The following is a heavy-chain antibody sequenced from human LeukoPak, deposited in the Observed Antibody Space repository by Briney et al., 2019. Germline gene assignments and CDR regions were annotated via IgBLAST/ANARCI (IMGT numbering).Heavy chain of an antibody. J-gene: IGHJ4*02. CDR2: IKGDGSGK. CDR3: TKNTHDY. D-gene: IGHD1/OR15-1a*01. Sequence: GGSLRLSCAACGFTFSGSWMSWVRQAPGKGLEWVATIKGDGSGKFYVDSVKGRFAISRDDAKSSLFLQMDSLRSEDTAVYYCTKNTHDYWGQGTLVTVSS. CDR1: GFTFSGSW. V-gene: IGHV3-7*01.